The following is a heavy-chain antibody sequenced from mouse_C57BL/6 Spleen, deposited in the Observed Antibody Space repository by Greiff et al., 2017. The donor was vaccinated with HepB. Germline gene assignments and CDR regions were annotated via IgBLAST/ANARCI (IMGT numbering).Heavy chain of an antibody. Sequence: VQLQQSGAELVRPGASVKLSCTASGFNIKDYYMHWVKQRPEQGLEWLGWIDPENGDTEYDPKVQGKATITADKSSNTPYLQLSILTSEDTSVYYCTTSITGTGANFDYWGQGTTLTVSS. CDR3: TTSITGTGANFDY. D-gene: IGHD4-1*01. CDR2: IDPENGDT. J-gene: IGHJ2*01. V-gene: IGHV14-4*01. CDR1: GFNIKDYY.